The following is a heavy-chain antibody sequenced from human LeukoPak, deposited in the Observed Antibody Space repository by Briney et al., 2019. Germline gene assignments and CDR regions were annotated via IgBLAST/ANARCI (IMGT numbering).Heavy chain of an antibody. D-gene: IGHD2-15*01. J-gene: IGHJ6*03. Sequence: SDTLSLTCTVSCGSISSSSYYWGWIRQPPGKGLEWIGCIYYRGRTNYNPSLKSRVTISVDTSKNQFSLKLSSVTAADTAVYYCARASHCSGGSCYPSYYYYYYMDVWGKGTTVTISS. CDR1: CGSISSSSYY. CDR2: IYYRGRT. CDR3: ARASHCSGGSCYPSYYYYYYMDV. V-gene: IGHV4-39*07.